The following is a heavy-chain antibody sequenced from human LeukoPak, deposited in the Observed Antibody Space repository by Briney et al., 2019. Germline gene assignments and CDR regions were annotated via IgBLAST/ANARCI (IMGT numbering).Heavy chain of an antibody. J-gene: IGHJ4*02. V-gene: IGHV1-18*01. CDR1: GYTFTSYG. Sequence: ASVKVSCKASGYTFTSYGISWVRQAPGQGLEWMGWISAYNGNINYAQKVQGRVTMTTDTSTSTAYMELRSLRSDDTAVYYCAKSDAFSYSRSWYGGGDYRFDHWGQGTLVTVSS. D-gene: IGHD6-13*01. CDR3: AKSDAFSYSRSWYGGGDYRFDH. CDR2: ISAYNGNI.